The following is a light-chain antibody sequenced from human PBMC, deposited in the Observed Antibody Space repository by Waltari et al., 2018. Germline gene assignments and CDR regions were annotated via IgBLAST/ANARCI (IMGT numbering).Light chain of an antibody. CDR1: NSNIGSNS. Sequence: QSVLTQPPSASVTPGQRVTISCSGRNSNIGSNSVNWYQQLPGTAPNLLIYTNNQRPSGVPDLFAGSKSGTSATLASGGLRAADEADYYCAAWDDSLNGWVFGGGTKLTVL. V-gene: IGLV1-44*01. CDR2: TNN. CDR3: AAWDDSLNGWV. J-gene: IGLJ3*02.